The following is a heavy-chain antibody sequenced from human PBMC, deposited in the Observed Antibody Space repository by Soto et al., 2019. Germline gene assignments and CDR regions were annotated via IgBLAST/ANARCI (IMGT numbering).Heavy chain of an antibody. J-gene: IGHJ6*02. Sequence: GGSLRLSCAASGFTFSSYGMHWVRQAPGKGLEWVAVIWYDGSNKYYADSVKGRFTISRDNSKNTLYLQMNSLRAEDTAVYYCARDRDSYGPGYYYYYGMDVWGQGTTVTVSS. CDR3: ARDRDSYGPGYYYYYGMDV. D-gene: IGHD5-18*01. CDR1: GFTFSSYG. CDR2: IWYDGSNK. V-gene: IGHV3-33*01.